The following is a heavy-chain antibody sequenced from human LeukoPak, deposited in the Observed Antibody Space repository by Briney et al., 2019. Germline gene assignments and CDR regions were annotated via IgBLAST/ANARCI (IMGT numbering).Heavy chain of an antibody. CDR3: ARGVVLAALDAFDI. CDR1: GYTFTSYA. V-gene: IGHV1-2*02. Sequence: ASVKVSCKASGYTFTSYAMNWVRQAPGQGLEWMGWLNPDSGGTNSAQKFRGGVTMTRDTSITTAYMELTRLTYNDTAIYYCARGVVLAALDAFDIWGQGTMVTVSS. D-gene: IGHD2-15*01. CDR2: LNPDSGGT. J-gene: IGHJ3*02.